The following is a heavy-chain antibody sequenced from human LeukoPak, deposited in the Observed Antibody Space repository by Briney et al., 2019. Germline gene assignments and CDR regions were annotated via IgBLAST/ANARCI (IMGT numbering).Heavy chain of an antibody. CDR2: ISSSGSTI. V-gene: IGHV3-48*03. CDR3: ARAEWLSYY. J-gene: IGHJ4*02. D-gene: IGHD3-3*01. CDR1: GFTFSSYE. Sequence: PGGSLRLSCAASGFTFSSYEMNWVRQAPGKGLEWVSYISSSGSTIYYADSVKGRFTISRDNAKNSLYLQMNSLTAEDTAVYYCARAEWLSYYWGQGILVTVSS.